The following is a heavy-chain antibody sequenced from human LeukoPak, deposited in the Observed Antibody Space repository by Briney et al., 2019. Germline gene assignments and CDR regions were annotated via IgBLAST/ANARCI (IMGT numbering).Heavy chain of an antibody. Sequence: ASVKVSCKASGYTFTGYYMHWVRQAPGQGLEWMGWINPNSGGTNYAQKFQGRVTMTRYTSISTAYMELSRLRSDDTAVYYCASSPLGNYYYYMDVWGKGTTVTISS. D-gene: IGHD3-10*01. CDR1: GYTFTGYY. J-gene: IGHJ6*03. CDR3: ASSPLGNYYYYMDV. CDR2: INPNSGGT. V-gene: IGHV1-2*02.